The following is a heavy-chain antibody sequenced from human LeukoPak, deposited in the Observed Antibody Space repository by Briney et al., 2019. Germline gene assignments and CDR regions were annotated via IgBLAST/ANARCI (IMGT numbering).Heavy chain of an antibody. V-gene: IGHV5-51*01. CDR1: GYSFTSYW. CDR3: ARLGGDSRGRTFDY. D-gene: IGHD6-19*01. Sequence: GESLKISLKGSGYSFTSYWSGWVGQMPGKGLEWMGIIYPGDSDTRYRPSFQGQVTISADKSSSTAYRQWSSLKAPHTATYYCARLGGDSRGRTFDYWGQGTLVTVSS. CDR2: IYPGDSDT. J-gene: IGHJ4*02.